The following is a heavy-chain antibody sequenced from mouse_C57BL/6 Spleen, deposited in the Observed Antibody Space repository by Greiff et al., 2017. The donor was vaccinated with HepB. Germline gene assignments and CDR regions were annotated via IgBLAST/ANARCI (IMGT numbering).Heavy chain of an antibody. D-gene: IGHD1-1*01. CDR2: INPSNGGT. J-gene: IGHJ3*01. CDR3: ARGDYYGSSYGWFAY. V-gene: IGHV1-53*01. CDR1: GYTFTSYW. Sequence: QVQLQQSGTELVKPGASVKLSCKASGYTFTSYWIHWVKLRPGQGLEWIGNINPSNGGTNYNEKFKSKATLTVDKSSSTAYMQLSSLTSEDSAVYYCARGDYYGSSYGWFAYWGQGTLVTVSA.